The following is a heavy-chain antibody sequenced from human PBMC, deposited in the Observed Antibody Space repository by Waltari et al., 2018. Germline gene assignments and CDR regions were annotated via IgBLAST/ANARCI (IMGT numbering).Heavy chain of an antibody. CDR3: AGLAAAGEADY. V-gene: IGHV3-48*01. CDR2: ISSSSSTI. CDR1: GFTFSSYS. Sequence: EVQLVESGGGLVQPGWSLRLSCAASGFTFSSYSMNWVRQAPGKGLEWVSYISSSSSTIYYADSVKGRFTISRDNAKNSLYLQMNSLRAEDTAVYYCAGLAAAGEADYWGQGTLVTVSS. J-gene: IGHJ4*02. D-gene: IGHD6-13*01.